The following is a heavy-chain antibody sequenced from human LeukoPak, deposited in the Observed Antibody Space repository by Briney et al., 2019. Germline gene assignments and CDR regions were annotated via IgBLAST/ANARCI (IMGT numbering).Heavy chain of an antibody. V-gene: IGHV4-59*02. CDR2: IYYSGST. J-gene: IGHJ4*02. Sequence: SETLSLTCTVSGGSVSSYYWSWIRQPPGKGLEWIAYIYYSGSTNYNPSLKSRVTISVDTSKNQFSLKLSSVTAADTAVYYCARDARGYSYIDYWGQGTLVTVSS. CDR1: GGSVSSYY. D-gene: IGHD5-18*01. CDR3: ARDARGYSYIDY.